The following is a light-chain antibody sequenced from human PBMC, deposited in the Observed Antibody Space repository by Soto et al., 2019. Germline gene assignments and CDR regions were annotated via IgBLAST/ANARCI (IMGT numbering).Light chain of an antibody. CDR1: SSDIGRNT. CDR2: RNN. V-gene: IGLV1-44*01. CDR3: AAWDDSLNGWV. Sequence: QTVVTQPPSASGTPGQRVTISCSGSSSDIGRNTVNWFQQLPGTAPKPLIYRNNQRPSGVPDRFSGSKSGTSASLAISGLQSEDEADYHCAAWDDSLNGWVFGGGTKLTVL. J-gene: IGLJ3*02.